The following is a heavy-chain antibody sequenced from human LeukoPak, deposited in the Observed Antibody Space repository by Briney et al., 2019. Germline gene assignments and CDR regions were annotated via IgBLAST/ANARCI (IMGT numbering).Heavy chain of an antibody. CDR1: GFTFSSYS. Sequence: KPGGSLRLSCAASGFTFSSYSMNWVRQAPGKGLEWVSSISSSSHIYYADSVKGRFTISRDNAKNSLYLQMNSLRAEDTAVYYCARRVGATNRFDPWGQGTVVTVSS. CDR2: ISSSSHI. D-gene: IGHD1-26*01. J-gene: IGHJ5*02. CDR3: ARRVGATNRFDP. V-gene: IGHV3-21*01.